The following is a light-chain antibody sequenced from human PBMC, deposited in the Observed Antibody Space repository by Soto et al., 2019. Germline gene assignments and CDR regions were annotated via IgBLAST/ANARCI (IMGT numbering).Light chain of an antibody. Sequence: EIVLTQSPGTQSLSPGARATLSCRASQSVISSNLAWYQQKPGQAPRLLIYGASSRATGIPDRFSGSGSGTDFTLTISRLEPEDFAVYYCQQYVVSPGPFGGGTKVDI. CDR2: GAS. V-gene: IGKV3-20*01. CDR1: QSVISSN. J-gene: IGKJ4*01. CDR3: QQYVVSPGP.